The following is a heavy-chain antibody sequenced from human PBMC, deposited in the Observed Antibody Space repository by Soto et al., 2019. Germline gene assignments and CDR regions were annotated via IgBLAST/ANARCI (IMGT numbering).Heavy chain of an antibody. J-gene: IGHJ4*02. D-gene: IGHD3-3*01. CDR2: IYYSGST. V-gene: IGHV4-61*01. CDR3: ASARTYAFWSGYSPFDY. Sequence: QVQLQESGPGLVKPSETLSLTCTVSGGSVSSGSYYWSWIRQPPGKGLEWIGYIYYSGSTNYNPPLNRRVTLTVDPSKNPFSLQLSSVTAAVTAVYYCASARTYAFWSGYSPFDYWGQGTLVTVSS. CDR1: GGSVSSGSYY.